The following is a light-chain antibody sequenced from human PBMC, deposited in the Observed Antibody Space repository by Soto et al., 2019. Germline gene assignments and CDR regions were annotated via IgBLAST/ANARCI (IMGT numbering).Light chain of an antibody. Sequence: DVVMTQSPLSLPVTLGQRASISCRSSQSLVYSDGNTYLNWFQHRPGQSPRRLIYNVSNRDSVGADRFSVSGTGAGFTLKISMMGVEDVGVYYCMQHTHWPPPHTFGPGTKVDIK. J-gene: IGKJ3*01. V-gene: IGKV2-30*01. CDR1: QSLVYSDGNTY. CDR3: MQHTHWPPPHT. CDR2: NVS.